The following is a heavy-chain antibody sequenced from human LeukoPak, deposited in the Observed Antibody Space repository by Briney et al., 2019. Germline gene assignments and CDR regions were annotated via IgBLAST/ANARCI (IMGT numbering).Heavy chain of an antibody. CDR1: GFTFSSYA. V-gene: IGHV3-23*01. CDR2: ISGSGGST. D-gene: IGHD3-10*01. CDR3: AKRGTGYYYGSGSLDVHHPLDY. Sequence: GGSLRLSCAASGFTFSSYAMSWVRQAPGKGLEWVSAISGSGGSTYYAPSLQGRFTISRDNSKNTLYLQMNSLRAEDTAVYYCAKRGTGYYYGSGSLDVHHPLDYWGQGTLVTVSS. J-gene: IGHJ4*02.